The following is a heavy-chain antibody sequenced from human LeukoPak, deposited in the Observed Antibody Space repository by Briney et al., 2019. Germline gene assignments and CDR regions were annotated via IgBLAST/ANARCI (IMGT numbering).Heavy chain of an antibody. CDR2: IRASDDTT. Sequence: GGSLRFSWEVFGFTFSTFAMGWAGQAPGKGLEWVSGIRASDDTTYYVDSVEGRFTVSRDNSKNTLYLQMNSLRVADTALYYCRFYTSGSDYWGRGTLVTVSS. CDR1: GFTFSTFA. V-gene: IGHV3-23*01. CDR3: RFYTSGSDY. D-gene: IGHD3-22*01. J-gene: IGHJ4*02.